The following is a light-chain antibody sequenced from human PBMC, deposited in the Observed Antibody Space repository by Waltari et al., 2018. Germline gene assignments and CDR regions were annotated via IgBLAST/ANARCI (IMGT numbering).Light chain of an antibody. CDR1: QSLLERDGKTY. Sequence: ETVMTQTPVSLSVTPGQPASMSCKSSQSLLERDGKTYLHWYLQKPGQSPQFLIYDVSSRFSGVPDRFSGSGSGTDFTLRISRVEAEDVGVYYCMQGIHLPLTFGGGTKVEMK. CDR3: MQGIHLPLT. CDR2: DVS. V-gene: IGKV2-29*02. J-gene: IGKJ4*01.